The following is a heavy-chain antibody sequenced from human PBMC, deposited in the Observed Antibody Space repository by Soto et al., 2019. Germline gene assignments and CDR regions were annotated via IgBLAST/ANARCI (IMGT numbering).Heavy chain of an antibody. CDR3: ANLEAGGYYFNGRDV. Sequence: QVQLVQSGAEVKKPGSSVRVSCKASVGTFSNYAINWVRQAPGQGLEWMGGITPIFGSANYAEKFQGRVTSIADKSTNTVYMELSSLRSEDTAVYYWANLEAGGYYFNGRDVWGQGTTVTVSS. CDR1: VGTFSNYA. D-gene: IGHD3-10*01. J-gene: IGHJ6*02. V-gene: IGHV1-69*06. CDR2: ITPIFGSA.